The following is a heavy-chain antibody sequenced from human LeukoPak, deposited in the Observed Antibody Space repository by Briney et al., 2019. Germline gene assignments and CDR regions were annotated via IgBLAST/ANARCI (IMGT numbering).Heavy chain of an antibody. D-gene: IGHD2-2*01. J-gene: IGHJ4*02. CDR2: MSFDGGNK. CDR3: ARDPRRTSQTGYFDY. V-gene: IGHV3-30*04. Sequence: GGSLRLSCAASGFTFSSYAMHWVRQAPGKGLEWVAVMSFDGGNKYYADSVKGRFTISRDNSENTLYLQMNSLRAEDTALYYCARDPRRTSQTGYFDYWGQGTLVTVSS. CDR1: GFTFSSYA.